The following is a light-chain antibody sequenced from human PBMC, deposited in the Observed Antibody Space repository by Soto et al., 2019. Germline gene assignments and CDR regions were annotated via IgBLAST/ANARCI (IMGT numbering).Light chain of an antibody. V-gene: IGLV1-51*01. J-gene: IGLJ2*01. CDR3: GTWDSSLSTVV. CDR2: DNG. Sequence: QSVLTQPPSVSAAPGEKVTISCSGSSSNIGNNFVSWYQQLPGTAPRLLIFDNGKRPSGIPDRFSGSRSGTSATLGITGLQTGDEADYYCGTWDSSLSTVVVGGGTKLTVL. CDR1: SSNIGNNF.